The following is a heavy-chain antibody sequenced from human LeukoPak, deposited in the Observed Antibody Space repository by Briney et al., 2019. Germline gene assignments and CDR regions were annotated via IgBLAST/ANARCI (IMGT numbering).Heavy chain of an antibody. V-gene: IGHV4-59*12. CDR2: VYYSGST. CDR1: GGSISSYH. D-gene: IGHD1-14*01. Sequence: SETLSLTCTVSGGSISSYHRSWIRQPPGKGLEWIGYVYYSGSTSYNPSLKSRVTISVDTSKNQFSLKLSSVTAADTAVYYCARDTGTGVDYWGQGTLVTVSS. CDR3: ARDTGTGVDY. J-gene: IGHJ4*02.